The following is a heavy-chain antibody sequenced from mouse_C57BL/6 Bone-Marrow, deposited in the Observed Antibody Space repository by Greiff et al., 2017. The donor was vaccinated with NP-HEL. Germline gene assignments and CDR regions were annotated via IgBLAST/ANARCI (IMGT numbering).Heavy chain of an antibody. V-gene: IGHV1-82*01. CDR3: ARSKLHWYFDV. CDR1: GYAFSSSW. Sequence: VKLMESGPELVKPGASVKISCKASGYAFSSSWMNWVKQRPGKGLEWIGRIYPGDGDTNYNGKFKGKATLTADKSSSTAYMQLSSLTSEDSAVYFCARSKLHWYFDVWGTGTTVTVSS. CDR2: IYPGDGDT. J-gene: IGHJ1*03. D-gene: IGHD1-3*01.